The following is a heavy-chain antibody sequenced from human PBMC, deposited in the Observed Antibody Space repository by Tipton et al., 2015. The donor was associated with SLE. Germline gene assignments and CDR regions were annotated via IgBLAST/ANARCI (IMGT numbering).Heavy chain of an antibody. D-gene: IGHD3-16*01. CDR2: ISYDGSNK. CDR1: GFTFSSYA. CDR3: ARDGGMDAFDI. J-gene: IGHJ3*02. Sequence: QLVQSGGGVVQPGRSLRLSCAASGFTFSSYAMHWVRQAPGKGLEWVAVISYDGSNKYYAESVKGRFTISRDNSKNTLYLQMNSLRAEDTAVYYCARDGGMDAFDIWGQGTMVTVSS. V-gene: IGHV3-30*04.